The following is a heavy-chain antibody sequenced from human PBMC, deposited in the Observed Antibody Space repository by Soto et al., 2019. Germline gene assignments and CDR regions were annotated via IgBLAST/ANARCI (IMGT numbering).Heavy chain of an antibody. D-gene: IGHD3-3*01. Sequence: VKVSCKASGGTFSSYTISWVRQAPGQGLEWMGRIIPILGIANYAQKFQGRVTITADKPTSTAYMELSSLRSEDTAVYYCARGPDFWSGYPANYYYMDVWGKGTTVTVSS. CDR1: GGTFSSYT. CDR3: ARGPDFWSGYPANYYYMDV. V-gene: IGHV1-69*02. CDR2: IIPILGIA. J-gene: IGHJ6*03.